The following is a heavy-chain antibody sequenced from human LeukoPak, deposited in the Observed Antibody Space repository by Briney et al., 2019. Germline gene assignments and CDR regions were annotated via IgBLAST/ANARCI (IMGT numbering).Heavy chain of an antibody. Sequence: KASETLSLTCTVSGGSISSSSYYWGWIRQPPGKGLEWIGSIYYSGSTYYNPSLKSRVTISVDTSKNQFSLKLSSVTAADTAVYYCAGAGSGGSCYDYWGQGTLVTVSS. CDR2: IYYSGST. CDR1: GGSISSSSYY. V-gene: IGHV4-39*01. J-gene: IGHJ4*02. D-gene: IGHD2-15*01. CDR3: AGAGSGGSCYDY.